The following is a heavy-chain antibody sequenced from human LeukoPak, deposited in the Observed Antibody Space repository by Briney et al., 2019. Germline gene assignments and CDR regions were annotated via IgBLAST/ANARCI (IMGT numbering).Heavy chain of an antibody. J-gene: IGHJ6*02. V-gene: IGHV3-23*01. Sequence: GGSLRLSCAASGFTFNNYAMTWVRQAPGKGLEWVSAISGSGSSTYYADSVKGRFTISRDNSKNSLYLQMSNLRAEDTAVYFCARGGGLDVWGQGATVTVSS. CDR3: ARGGGLDV. CDR1: GFTFNNYA. D-gene: IGHD3-16*01. CDR2: ISGSGSST.